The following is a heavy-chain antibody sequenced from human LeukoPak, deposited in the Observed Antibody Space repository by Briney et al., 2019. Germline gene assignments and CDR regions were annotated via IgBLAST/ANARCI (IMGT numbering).Heavy chain of an antibody. D-gene: IGHD3-9*01. J-gene: IGHJ4*02. CDR3: AKDRDILTGYRDYFDY. CDR1: GFTFSSYG. V-gene: IGHV3-30*02. CDR2: IRYDGSNK. Sequence: GGSLRLSCAASGFTFSSYGMHWVRQAPGKGLEWVAFIRYDGSNKYYADSVKGRFTISRDNSKNTLYLQMNSLRAEDTAVYYCAKDRDILTGYRDYFDYWGQGTLVTVSS.